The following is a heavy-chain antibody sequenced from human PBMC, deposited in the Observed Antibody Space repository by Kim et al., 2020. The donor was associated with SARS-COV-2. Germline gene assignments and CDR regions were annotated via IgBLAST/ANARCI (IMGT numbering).Heavy chain of an antibody. CDR1: GGSISSSSYY. V-gene: IGHV4-39*01. CDR3: ASTEDTAMVNFAFDI. CDR2: IYYSGST. Sequence: SETLSLNCTVSGGSISSSSYYWGWIRQPPGKGLEWIGSIYYSGSTYYNPSLKSRVTISVDTSKNQFSLKLSSVTAADTAVYYCASTEDTAMVNFAFDIWGQGTMVTVSS. D-gene: IGHD5-18*01. J-gene: IGHJ3*02.